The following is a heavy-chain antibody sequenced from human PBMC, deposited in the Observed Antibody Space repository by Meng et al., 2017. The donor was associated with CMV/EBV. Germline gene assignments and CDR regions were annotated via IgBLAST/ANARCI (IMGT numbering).Heavy chain of an antibody. CDR3: VLDSSGWYSM. V-gene: IGHV1-69*05. Sequence: SLKVSCKASGYTFTSYDINWVRQATGQGLEWMGGIIPIFGTANYAQKFQGRVTITTDESTSTAYMELSSLRSEDTAVYYCVLDSSGWYSMWGQGTLVTVSS. D-gene: IGHD6-19*01. CDR2: IIPIFGTA. CDR1: GYTFTSYD. J-gene: IGHJ4*02.